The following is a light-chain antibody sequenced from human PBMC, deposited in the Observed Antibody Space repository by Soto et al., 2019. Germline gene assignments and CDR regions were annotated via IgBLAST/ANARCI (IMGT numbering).Light chain of an antibody. V-gene: IGKV3-11*01. CDR2: DAS. CDR1: QSVSNY. CDR3: QQCNNWPPLT. J-gene: IGKJ4*01. Sequence: EIVLTQSPATLSLSPGERATLSCRASQSVSNYLAWYQQKPGQAPRLLIYDASNRATGIPARFSGSGSATDFTLTISSLEPEDFAVYYCQQCNNWPPLTFGGGTKVEIK.